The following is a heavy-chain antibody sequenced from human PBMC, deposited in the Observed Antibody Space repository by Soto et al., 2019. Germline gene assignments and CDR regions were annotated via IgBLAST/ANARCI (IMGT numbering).Heavy chain of an antibody. CDR3: ARAGRFGELS. J-gene: IGHJ5*02. Sequence: SETLSLTCVVSGDSISSTHWWTWVRQTPGTGLEWIGEVYHTGSTKYNPSLKNRVTISLDKSNNQFSLNLKSLTAADTAVYYCARAGRFGELSWGQGTLVTVSS. CDR1: GDSISSTHW. V-gene: IGHV4-4*02. CDR2: VYHTGST. D-gene: IGHD3-10*01.